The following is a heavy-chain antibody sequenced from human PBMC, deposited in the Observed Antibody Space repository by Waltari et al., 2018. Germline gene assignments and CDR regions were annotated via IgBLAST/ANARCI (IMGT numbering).Heavy chain of an antibody. CDR1: GFTFSSYG. Sequence: QMQLVESGGSVVQPGRSLRLSCAASGFTFSSYGMPGVRQSPGKGLEWVAVISYDGINKYYADSVKGRVTIARDNSKNTYLQVDRLTAEDTGIYYCAKDLRYCYGGNCAGCCGFDIWGPGTMVTVSS. J-gene: IGHJ3*02. V-gene: IGHV3-30*18. CDR3: AKDLRYCYGGNCAGCCGFDI. CDR2: ISYDGINK. D-gene: IGHD2-15*01.